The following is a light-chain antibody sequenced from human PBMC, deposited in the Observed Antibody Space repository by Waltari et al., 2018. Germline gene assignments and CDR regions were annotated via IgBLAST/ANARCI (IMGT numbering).Light chain of an antibody. J-gene: IGLJ1*01. V-gene: IGLV2-14*03. CDR3: SAFTTSSTYV. CDR1: SSDIGAYNF. CDR2: DVS. Sequence: QSALTQPASVSGSLGQSISVSCPGTSSDIGAYNFVSWYQQHPGTAPKLIISDVSKRPSGVSNRFSGSKSGDTASLTISGLQAEDEAEYYCSAFTTSSTYVFGTGTKVTVL.